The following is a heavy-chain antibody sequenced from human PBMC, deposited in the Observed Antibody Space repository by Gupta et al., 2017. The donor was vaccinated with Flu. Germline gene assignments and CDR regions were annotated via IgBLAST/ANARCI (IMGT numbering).Heavy chain of an antibody. Sequence: SDYYMHWVRQAPGKGLEWVGRARNKINSYTIEYAASVVGRFTISRDDSQNSLFLQMDNLKTEDTAVYFCACTTDGALGFDLWGQGIVVTVSS. CDR3: ACTTDGALGFDL. CDR1: SDYY. CDR2: ARNKINSYTI. V-gene: IGHV3-72*01. J-gene: IGHJ4*02. D-gene: IGHD1-26*01.